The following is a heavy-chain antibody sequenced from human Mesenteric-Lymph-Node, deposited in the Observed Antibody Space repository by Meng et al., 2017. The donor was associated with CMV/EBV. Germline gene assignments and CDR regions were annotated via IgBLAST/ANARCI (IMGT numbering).Heavy chain of an antibody. V-gene: IGHV3-74*01. CDR3: ARDGDYYDSSGYSSLDY. Sequence: GGSLRLSCAASGFTFRSNVMSWVRQAPGKGLVWVSRINSDGSSTSYADSVKGRFTISRDNAKNTLYLQMNSLRAEDTAVYYCARDGDYYDSSGYSSLDYWGQGTLVTVSS. CDR1: GFTFRSNV. J-gene: IGHJ4*02. D-gene: IGHD3-22*01. CDR2: INSDGSST.